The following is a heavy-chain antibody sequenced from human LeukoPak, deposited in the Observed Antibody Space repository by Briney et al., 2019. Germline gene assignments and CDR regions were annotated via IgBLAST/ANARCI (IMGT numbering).Heavy chain of an antibody. CDR1: GGSFSGYY. D-gene: IGHD3-22*01. V-gene: IGHV4-34*01. CDR3: ARDVSDDSSGYLNWFDP. CDR2: INHSGST. J-gene: IGHJ5*02. Sequence: SETLSLTCAVYGGSFSGYYWSWIRQPPGKGLEWIGEINHSGSTNYNPSLKSRVTISVDTSKNQFSLKLSSVTAADTAVYYCARDVSDDSSGYLNWFDPWGQGTLVTVSS.